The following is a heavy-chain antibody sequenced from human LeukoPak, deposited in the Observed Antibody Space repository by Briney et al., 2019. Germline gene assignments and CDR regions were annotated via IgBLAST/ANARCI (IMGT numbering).Heavy chain of an antibody. D-gene: IGHD2-2*01. V-gene: IGHV4-4*07. CDR2: IYTSGST. J-gene: IGHJ4*02. Sequence: SETLSLTCTVSGGSISSYYWSWLRQPAGKGLEWIGRIYTSGSTNYNPSLKSRVTMSVDTSKNQFSLKLSSVTAADTAVYYCARLSVGYCSSTSCYSADYWGQGTLVTVSS. CDR1: GGSISSYY. CDR3: ARLSVGYCSSTSCYSADY.